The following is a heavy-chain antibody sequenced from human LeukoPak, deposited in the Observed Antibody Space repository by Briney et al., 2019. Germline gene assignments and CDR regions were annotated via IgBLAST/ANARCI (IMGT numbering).Heavy chain of an antibody. CDR2: INHSGST. D-gene: IGHD6-13*01. CDR1: GVSFRGYN. V-gene: IGHV4-34*01. J-gene: IGHJ4*01. CDR3: ARDEAAGTFYY. Sequence: PSETLSPTCAVYGVSFRGYNWSWIRQPPGKGLEWVGEINHSGSTNYKPSLKSRVTISVDTSKNQFSLKLSSVTAADTAVYYCARDEAAGTFYYWGPQTLVTVSS.